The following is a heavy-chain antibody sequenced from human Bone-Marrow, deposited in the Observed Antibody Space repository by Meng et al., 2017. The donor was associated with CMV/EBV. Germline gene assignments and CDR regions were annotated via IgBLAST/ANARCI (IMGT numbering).Heavy chain of an antibody. CDR2: ISGTGDST. Sequence: GGSLRLSCAASGFTFRSYGMTWVRQAPGKGLEWVSAISGTGDSTYYADSVKGRFTISRDNSRNTLDLQMDSLTAEDTAVYYCANGRGWQIGEDYWGVGTLVTVSS. V-gene: IGHV3-23*01. J-gene: IGHJ4*02. D-gene: IGHD3-10*01. CDR1: GFTFRSYG. CDR3: ANGRGWQIGEDY.